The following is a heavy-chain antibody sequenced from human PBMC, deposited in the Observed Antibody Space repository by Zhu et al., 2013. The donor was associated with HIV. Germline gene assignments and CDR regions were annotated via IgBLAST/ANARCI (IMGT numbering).Heavy chain of an antibody. J-gene: IGHJ1*01. CDR1: GFTFSSYA. D-gene: IGHD3-16*02. Sequence: EVQLLESGGGLVQPGGSLRLSCAASGFTFSSYAMSWVRQAPGKGLEWVSAISGSGGSTYYADSVKGRFTISRDNSKNTLYLQMNSLRAEDTAVYYCAKLSSHYIWGSYRQGTENAEYFQHWGQGTLVTVSS. CDR3: AKLSSHYIWGSYRQGTENAEYFQH. V-gene: IGHV3-23*01. CDR2: ISGSGGST.